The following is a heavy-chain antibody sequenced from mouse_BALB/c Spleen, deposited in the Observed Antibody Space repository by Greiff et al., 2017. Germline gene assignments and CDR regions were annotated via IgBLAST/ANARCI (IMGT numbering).Heavy chain of an antibody. J-gene: IGHJ4*01. D-gene: IGHD4-1*01. CDR3: ARRLGRAYAMDY. V-gene: IGHV1-80*01. Sequence: VQLQQSGAELVRPGSSVKISCKASGYAFSSYWMNWVKQRPGQGLEWIGQIYPGDGDTNYNGKFKGKATLTADKSSSTAYMQLSSLTSEDSAVYFCARRLGRAYAMDYWGQGTSVTVSS. CDR2: IYPGDGDT. CDR1: GYAFSSYW.